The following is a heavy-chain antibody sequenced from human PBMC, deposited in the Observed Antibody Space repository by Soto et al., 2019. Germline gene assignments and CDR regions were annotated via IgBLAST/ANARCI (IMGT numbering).Heavy chain of an antibody. V-gene: IGHV3-23*01. CDR3: AKGSRPSRPYYFDY. Sequence: SGGSLILSCVASGIPVISNYMTWVRQAPGQGLEWVSAITDSGGDTYHADSVKGRFTISRDNSKNTLYLQMNSLRVEDTAVYYCAKGSRPSRPYYFDYWGQGTLVTVSS. CDR1: GIPVISNY. J-gene: IGHJ4*02. D-gene: IGHD2-2*01. CDR2: ITDSGGDT.